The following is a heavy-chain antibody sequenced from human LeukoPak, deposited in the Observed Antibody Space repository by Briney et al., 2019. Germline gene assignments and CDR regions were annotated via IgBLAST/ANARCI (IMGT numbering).Heavy chain of an antibody. J-gene: IGHJ4*02. V-gene: IGHV4-59*01. CDR1: GGSISSYY. CDR2: IYYSGST. Sequence: SETLSLTCTVSGGSISSYYWSWIRQPPGKGLEWIGYIYYSGSTNYNPSLKSRVTISVGTSKNQFSLKLSSVTAADTAVYYCARSLWYYDSWGQGTLVTVSS. CDR3: ARSLWYYDS. D-gene: IGHD3-22*01.